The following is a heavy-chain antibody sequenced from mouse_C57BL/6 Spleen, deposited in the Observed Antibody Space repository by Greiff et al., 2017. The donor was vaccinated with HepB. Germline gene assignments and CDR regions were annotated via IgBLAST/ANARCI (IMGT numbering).Heavy chain of an antibody. CDR3: ARSEAGGLYYYAMDY. D-gene: IGHD6-1*01. J-gene: IGHJ4*01. Sequence: VQVVESGAELARPGASVKLSCKASGYTFTSYGISWVKQRPGQGLEWIGEIYPRSGNTYYNEKFKGKATLTADKSSSTAYLELRSLTSEDSAVYFCARSEAGGLYYYAMDYWGQGTSVTVSS. CDR1: GYTFTSYG. CDR2: IYPRSGNT. V-gene: IGHV1-81*01.